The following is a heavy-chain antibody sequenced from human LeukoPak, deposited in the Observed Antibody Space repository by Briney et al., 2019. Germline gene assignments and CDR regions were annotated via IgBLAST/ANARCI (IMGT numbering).Heavy chain of an antibody. CDR2: IKQDGSER. CDR3: ARGGTRGYSPVDY. CDR1: GFTFSSYW. Sequence: GGSLRISCAASGFTFSSYWMLWVRQTPGKGLEWVANIKQDGSERNYVDSVKGRSTISRDNAKNSLFLQMNSLRVEDTAVYYCARGGTRGYSPVDYWGQGILVTVSS. D-gene: IGHD5-18*01. J-gene: IGHJ4*02. V-gene: IGHV3-7*03.